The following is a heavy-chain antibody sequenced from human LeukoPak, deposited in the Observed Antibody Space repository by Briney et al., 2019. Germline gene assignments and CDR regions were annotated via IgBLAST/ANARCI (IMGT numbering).Heavy chain of an antibody. Sequence: GESLKISCKGSGYSFTSYWIGWVRQMPGKGLEWMGIIYPGDSDTRYSPSFQGQVTISADKSISTAYLQWSSLKASDTAMYYCARPSDCSSTSCPFDYWGQGTLVTVPS. CDR1: GYSFTSYW. CDR3: ARPSDCSSTSCPFDY. V-gene: IGHV5-51*01. J-gene: IGHJ4*02. D-gene: IGHD2-2*01. CDR2: IYPGDSDT.